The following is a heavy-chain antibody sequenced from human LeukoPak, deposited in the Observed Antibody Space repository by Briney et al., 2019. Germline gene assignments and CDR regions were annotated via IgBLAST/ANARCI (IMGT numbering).Heavy chain of an antibody. V-gene: IGHV4-39*07. CDR3: ARGDYYDPSGYRN. CDR2: FYYSEST. J-gene: IGHJ4*02. CDR1: GGSISSSSYY. D-gene: IGHD3-22*01. Sequence: SETLSLTCTVSGGSISSSSYYWGWIRQPPGKGLEWIGSFYYSESTYYNPSLKSRVTISVDTSKDQFSLILSSVTAADTAVYYCARGDYYDPSGYRNWGQGTLVTVSS.